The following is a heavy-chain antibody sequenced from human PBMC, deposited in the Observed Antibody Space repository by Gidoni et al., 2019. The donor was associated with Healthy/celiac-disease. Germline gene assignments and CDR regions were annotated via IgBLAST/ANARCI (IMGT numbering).Heavy chain of an antibody. CDR3: ARHVHYYDSSGYAPHGVIGFFDP. V-gene: IGHV4-39*01. Sequence: QLQLQESGPGLVKPSETLSLTCTVSGGSISSSSYYWGWIRQPPGKGLEWIGRIYYSGSTYYNPSLKSRVTISVDTSKNQFSLKLSSVTAADTAVYYCARHVHYYDSSGYAPHGVIGFFDPWGQGTLVTVSS. D-gene: IGHD3-22*01. CDR1: GGSISSSSYY. CDR2: IYYSGST. J-gene: IGHJ5*02.